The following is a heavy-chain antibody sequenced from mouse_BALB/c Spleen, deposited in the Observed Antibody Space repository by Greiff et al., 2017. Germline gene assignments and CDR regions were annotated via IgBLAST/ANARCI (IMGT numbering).Heavy chain of an antibody. J-gene: IGHJ4*01. Sequence: EVLLVESGGGLVKPGGSLKLSCAASGFTFSSYTMSWVRQTPEKGLEWVATISSGGSYTYYPDSVKGRFTIARDNSKNTLYLQMSSLKSEDTAMYYSTRKAYGNYDGYAMDYWGQGTSVTVSA. CDR1: GFTFSSYT. CDR3: TRKAYGNYDGYAMDY. CDR2: ISSGGSYT. D-gene: IGHD2-1*01. V-gene: IGHV5-6-4*01.